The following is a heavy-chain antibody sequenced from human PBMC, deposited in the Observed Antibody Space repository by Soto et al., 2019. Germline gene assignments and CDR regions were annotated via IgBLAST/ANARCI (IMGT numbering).Heavy chain of an antibody. D-gene: IGHD5-12*01. Sequence: GESLKISCKGSGYTFTSYYMLWVRQAPGQGLEWMGIINPSGGSTSYAQKFQGRVTMTTDTSTSTVYMELSSLRSEDTAVYYCTRVDGYNRDLFDYWGQGTLVTVSS. V-gene: IGHV1-46*03. CDR1: GYTFTSYY. J-gene: IGHJ4*02. CDR3: TRVDGYNRDLFDY. CDR2: INPSGGST.